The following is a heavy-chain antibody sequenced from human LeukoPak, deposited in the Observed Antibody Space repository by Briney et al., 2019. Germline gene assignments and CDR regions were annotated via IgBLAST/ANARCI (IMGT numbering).Heavy chain of an antibody. V-gene: IGHV4-59*08. CDR1: GGSLSPYY. CDR3: ARGSSDNAYKYAY. J-gene: IGHJ4*02. D-gene: IGHD5-24*01. CDR2: IYYSGGP. Sequence: SETLSLTCTVSGGSLSPYYWNWIRQPPGKRLEWIGHIYYSGGPAYNPSLKSRVTMSVDTSKNQLSLRVSSVTAADTAVYYCARGSSDNAYKYAYWGQGTLVTVSS.